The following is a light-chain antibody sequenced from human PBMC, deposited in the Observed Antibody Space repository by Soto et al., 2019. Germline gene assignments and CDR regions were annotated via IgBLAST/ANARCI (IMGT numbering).Light chain of an antibody. V-gene: IGLV1-36*01. J-gene: IGLJ1*01. Sequence: QSVLTQPPSVSEAPRQRVTISCSGSSSNIGNNAVNWYQQLPGKAPKLLIYYDDLLPSGVSDRFSGYKSGTSASLAISGLQSEDEADYYCAAWDDSLNGYVFGTGTKATVL. CDR1: SSNIGNNA. CDR2: YDD. CDR3: AAWDDSLNGYV.